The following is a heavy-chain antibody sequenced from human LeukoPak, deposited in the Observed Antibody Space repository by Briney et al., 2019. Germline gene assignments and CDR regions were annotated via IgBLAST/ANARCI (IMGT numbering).Heavy chain of an antibody. D-gene: IGHD2-2*01. V-gene: IGHV1-69*05. CDR1: GGTFSSYA. CDR3: ARMFPRYHNSLGLDY. Sequence: GASVKVSCKASGGTFSSYAISWVRQAPGQGLEWLGGIIPIFGTANYAQKFQGRVTITTDESTSTAYMELSSLRSEDTAVYYCARMFPRYHNSLGLDYWGQGTLVTVSS. J-gene: IGHJ4*02. CDR2: IIPIFGTA.